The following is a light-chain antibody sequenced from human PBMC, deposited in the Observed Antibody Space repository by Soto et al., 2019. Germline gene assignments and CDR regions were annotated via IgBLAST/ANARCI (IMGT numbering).Light chain of an antibody. CDR2: GAS. J-gene: IGKJ5*01. CDR3: QQYGRSPPPST. V-gene: IGKV3-20*01. CDR1: LRVGGGY. Sequence: EIVLTQSPGTLYLSPGERATVSCRACLRVGGGYLAWYQQKPGQAPRLLIHGASNRATDIPDRFSGRESGTDFTLTISGLEPEDFAVYYCQQYGRSPPPSTFGQGTRLEIK.